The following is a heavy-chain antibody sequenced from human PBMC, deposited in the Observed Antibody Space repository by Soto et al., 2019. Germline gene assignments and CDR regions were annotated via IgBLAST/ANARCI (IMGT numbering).Heavy chain of an antibody. V-gene: IGHV3-30*18. Sequence: QVQLVESGGGVVQPGRSLRLACAASGGIFRSDGMHWVRQAPGKGLEWVAVISYEGSHTYYADSVKGRFTITRDNSKNSLYLQMNSLRPEDTAVYYCAKEVHCGGGSCSWSEGLEYWGHGTLLTVSP. CDR3: AKEVHCGGGSCSWSEGLEY. J-gene: IGHJ4*01. CDR1: GGIFRSDG. CDR2: ISYEGSHT. D-gene: IGHD2-15*01.